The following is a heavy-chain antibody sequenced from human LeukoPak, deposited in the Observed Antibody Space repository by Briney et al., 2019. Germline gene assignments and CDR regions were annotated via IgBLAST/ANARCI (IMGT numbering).Heavy chain of an antibody. J-gene: IGHJ4*02. CDR2: IYYSGST. CDR3: VRHLTYYYGSGSYYLDY. Sequence: PSETLSLTCAVSGGSISSNNWWSWVRQPPGKGLEWIGTIYYSGSTSYNASLKSRVTISEDTFKNQFSLKLSSVTAADTAVYYCVRHLTYYYGSGSYYLDYWGQGTLVTVSS. CDR1: GGSISSNNW. V-gene: IGHV4-39*01. D-gene: IGHD3-10*01.